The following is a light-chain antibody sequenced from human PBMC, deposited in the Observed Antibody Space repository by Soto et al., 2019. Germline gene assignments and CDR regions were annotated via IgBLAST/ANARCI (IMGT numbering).Light chain of an antibody. V-gene: IGKV3-20*01. J-gene: IGKJ1*01. CDR1: QSLSSNF. Sequence: EIVLTQSPGTLSLFPGDRATLSCRASQSLSSNFLSWYQQKPGQAPRLLIYGASRRATDIPVRFSGSGSGTDFALNIARLEPADFAVYFCQQYATFPRTFGKGTKVEIQ. CDR3: QQYATFPRT. CDR2: GAS.